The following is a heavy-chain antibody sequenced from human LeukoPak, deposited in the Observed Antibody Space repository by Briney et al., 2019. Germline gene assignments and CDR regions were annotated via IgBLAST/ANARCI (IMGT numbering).Heavy chain of an antibody. V-gene: IGHV1-69*13. D-gene: IGHD2-2*01. CDR2: IIPIFGTA. J-gene: IGHJ5*02. Sequence: GASVKVSCKASGGTFSSYAISWVRQAPGQGLEWMGGIIPIFGTANYAQKFQGRVTITADESTSTAYMELSSLRSEDTAVYYCARGVVPAELNWFDPWGQGTLVTVSS. CDR1: GGTFSSYA. CDR3: ARGVVPAELNWFDP.